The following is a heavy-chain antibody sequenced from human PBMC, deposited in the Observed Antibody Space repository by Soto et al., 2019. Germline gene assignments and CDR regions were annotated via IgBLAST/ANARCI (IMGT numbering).Heavy chain of an antibody. CDR2: ISDDGTNK. CDR3: ARRLTTTVTAMVY. D-gene: IGHD2-21*02. CDR1: GFTFSSFA. Sequence: LRLSCKGSGFTFSSFAIQWVRQAPGKGLEWVAAISDDGTNKYTADSVKGRFTISRDNSRNTVYLQVNSLRIEDTAVYYCARRLTTTVTAMVYWGQGTPVTVS. J-gene: IGHJ4*02. V-gene: IGHV3-30*04.